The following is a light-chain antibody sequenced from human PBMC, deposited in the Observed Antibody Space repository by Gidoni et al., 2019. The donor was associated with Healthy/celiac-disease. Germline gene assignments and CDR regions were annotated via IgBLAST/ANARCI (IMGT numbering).Light chain of an antibody. Sequence: QSALTQPAPVSGSPVQSITISCTGTSSDVGGYNYVSWYQQHPGKAPKLMIYEVSNRPSGVSNRFSGSKSGNTASLTISGLQAEDEADYYCSSYTSSSTPHLVFGGGTKLTVL. CDR1: SSDVGGYNY. J-gene: IGLJ2*01. CDR3: SSYTSSSTPHLV. CDR2: EVS. V-gene: IGLV2-14*01.